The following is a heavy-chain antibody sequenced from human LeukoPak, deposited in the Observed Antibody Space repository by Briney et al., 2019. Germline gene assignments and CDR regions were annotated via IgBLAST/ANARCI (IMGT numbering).Heavy chain of an antibody. J-gene: IGHJ4*02. CDR1: GFTFSSYS. CDR2: ISSSSSYI. V-gene: IGHV3-21*01. D-gene: IGHD3-3*01. Sequence: GGSLRLSCAASGFTFSSYSMNWVRQAPGKGLEWVSSISSSSSYIYYADSVKGRFTISRDNAKNSLYLQMNSLRAEDTAVYYCARVGITIFGVVKRYFDYWGQGTLVTVSP. CDR3: ARVGITIFGVVKRYFDY.